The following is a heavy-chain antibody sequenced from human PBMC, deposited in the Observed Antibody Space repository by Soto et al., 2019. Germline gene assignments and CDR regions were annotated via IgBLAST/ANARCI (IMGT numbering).Heavy chain of an antibody. CDR2: INPNSGGT. J-gene: IGHJ6*02. CDR1: GYTFTGYY. Sequence: ASVKVSCKASGYTFTGYYMHWVRQAPGQGLEWMGWINPNSGGTNYAQKFQGWVTMTRDTSISTAYMELSRLRSDDTAVYYCGRGGFGEYYYYYGMDVWGQGTTVTVSS. V-gene: IGHV1-2*04. CDR3: GRGGFGEYYYYYGMDV. D-gene: IGHD3-10*01.